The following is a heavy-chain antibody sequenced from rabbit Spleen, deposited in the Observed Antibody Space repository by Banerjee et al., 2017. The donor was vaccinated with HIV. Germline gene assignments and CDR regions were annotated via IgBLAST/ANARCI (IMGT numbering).Heavy chain of an antibody. J-gene: IGHJ3*01. D-gene: IGHD1-1*01. Sequence: QLKESGGGLVQPGGSLKLSYKASGFTLSSYYMNWVRQAPGKGLEWIGYIDPVFGITYYANWVNGRFSISRENAQNTVFLQMTSLTAADTATYFCARWWYYSGTSMDLWGQGTLVTVS. CDR3: ARWWYYSGTSMDL. V-gene: IGHV1S7*01. CDR2: IDPVFGIT. CDR1: GFTLSSYY.